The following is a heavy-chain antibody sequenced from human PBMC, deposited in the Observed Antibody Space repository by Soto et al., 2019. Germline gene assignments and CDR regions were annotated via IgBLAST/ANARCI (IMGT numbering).Heavy chain of an antibody. CDR1: GGTFSTSS. CDR3: ARGHAYGGNSDAYDI. Sequence: QVQLVQSGAEVKKPGSSVKVSCKASGGTFSTSSINWLRQAPGQRPEWMGNILPIFGTADYAQKFRDRVTITADKSTNTAYMELRSLFSEDAAVYYWARGHAYGGNSDAYDIWGQGTVVTVSS. V-gene: IGHV1-69*14. D-gene: IGHD4-17*01. J-gene: IGHJ3*02. CDR2: ILPIFGTA.